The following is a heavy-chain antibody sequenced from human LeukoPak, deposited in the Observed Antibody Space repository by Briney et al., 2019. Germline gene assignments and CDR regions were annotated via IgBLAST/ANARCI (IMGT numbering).Heavy chain of an antibody. V-gene: IGHV3-9*01. CDR1: GFTFDDYA. CDR2: ISWNSGSI. J-gene: IGHJ4*02. D-gene: IGHD1-26*01. CDR3: AKDKGSGSYYYFDY. Sequence: GGSLRLSCAASGFTFDDYAMHWVRQAPGKGLEWVSGISWNSGSIGYADSVKGRFTISRDNAKNSLYLQMNSLRAEDTALYYCAKDKGSGSYYYFDYWGQGTRVTVSS.